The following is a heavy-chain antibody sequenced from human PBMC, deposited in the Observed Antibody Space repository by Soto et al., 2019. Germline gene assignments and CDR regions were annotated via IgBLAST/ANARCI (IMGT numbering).Heavy chain of an antibody. CDR1: GFTFDDYA. D-gene: IGHD6-6*01. CDR3: AKGLYSSSSYPVDGMDV. Sequence: GGSLRLSCAAPGFTFDDYAMHWVRQAPGKGLEWVSGISWNSGSIGYADSVKGRFTISRDNAKNSLYLQMNSLRAEDTALYYCAKGLYSSSSYPVDGMDVWGQGTTVTVSS. V-gene: IGHV3-9*01. CDR2: ISWNSGSI. J-gene: IGHJ6*02.